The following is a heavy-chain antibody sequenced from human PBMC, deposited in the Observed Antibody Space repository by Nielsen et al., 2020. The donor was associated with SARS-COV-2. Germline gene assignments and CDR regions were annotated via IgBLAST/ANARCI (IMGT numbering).Heavy chain of an antibody. CDR1: GFIFSRIG. CDR2: IWYDGSDK. D-gene: IGHD1-26*01. J-gene: IGHJ3*02. CDR3: ARVKGGSYYSAFDI. V-gene: IGHV3-30*02. Sequence: GESLKISCAASGFIFSRIGMHWVRQAPGKGLEWVALIWYDGSDKNYADSVKGRFTISRDNSKNTLYLQMNSLRAEDTAVYYCARVKGGSYYSAFDIWGQGTMVTVSS.